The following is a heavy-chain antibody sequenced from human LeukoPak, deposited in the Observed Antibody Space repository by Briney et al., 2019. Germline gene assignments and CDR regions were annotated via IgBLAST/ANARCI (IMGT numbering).Heavy chain of an antibody. CDR1: GFSFSNYA. CDR3: ANLASSSWSH. CDR2: ISGSGGST. V-gene: IGHV3-23*01. D-gene: IGHD6-13*01. J-gene: IGHJ4*02. Sequence: GGSLRLSCTTSGFSFSNYAISWVRQAPGKGLEWVSAISGSGGSTYYADSVKGRFTISRDNSKNTLYLQMNSLRAEDTAVYYCANLASSSWSHWGQGTLVTVSS.